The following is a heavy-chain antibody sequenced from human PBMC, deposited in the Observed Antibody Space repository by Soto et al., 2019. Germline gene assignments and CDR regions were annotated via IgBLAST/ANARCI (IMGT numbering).Heavy chain of an antibody. CDR3: ARDHSNYYDSSGPNDY. D-gene: IGHD3-22*01. J-gene: IGHJ4*02. CDR2: ISGDGGST. V-gene: IGHV3-23*01. CDR1: GFTFSRSA. Sequence: PGGSLRLSCAASGFTFSRSAMSWVRQAPGKGLEWVSAISGDGGSTYYADSVRGRFTISRDNSKNTLYLQMNSLRAEDTAVYYCARDHSNYYDSSGPNDYWGQGTLVTVSS.